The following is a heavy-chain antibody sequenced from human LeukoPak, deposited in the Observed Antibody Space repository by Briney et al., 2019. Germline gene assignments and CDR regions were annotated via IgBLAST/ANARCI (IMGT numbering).Heavy chain of an antibody. Sequence: SETLSLTCTVSGGSISSSSYYWGWIRQPPGKGLEWIGSIYYSGSTYYNPSLKSRVTISVDTSKNQFSLKLSSVTAADTAVYYCARGRGIAVALPFDPWGQGTLVTVSS. J-gene: IGHJ5*02. CDR2: IYYSGST. CDR3: ARGRGIAVALPFDP. CDR1: GGSISSSSYY. V-gene: IGHV4-39*07. D-gene: IGHD6-19*01.